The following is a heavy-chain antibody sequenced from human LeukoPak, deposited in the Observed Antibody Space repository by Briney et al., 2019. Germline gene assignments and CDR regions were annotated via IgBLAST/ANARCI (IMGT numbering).Heavy chain of an antibody. J-gene: IGHJ4*02. CDR3: ARSGGSYYSFDY. Sequence: GGSLRLSCVASGFTFSSYWMHWVRQAPGKGLVWVSRINSDGSSTSYADSVKGRFTISRDNAKNTLYLQMNSLRAEDTAVYYCARSGGSYYSFDYWGQGTLVTVSS. CDR1: GFTFSSYW. V-gene: IGHV3-74*01. D-gene: IGHD1-26*01. CDR2: INSDGSST.